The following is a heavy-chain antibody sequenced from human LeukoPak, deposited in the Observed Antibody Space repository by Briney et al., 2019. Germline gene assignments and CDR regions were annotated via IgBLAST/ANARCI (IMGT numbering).Heavy chain of an antibody. CDR2: IYHSGST. CDR1: GGSISSSNW. J-gene: IGHJ4*02. D-gene: IGHD4-17*01. Sequence: SETLSLTCAVSGGSISSSNWWSWVRQPPGKGLEWIGEIYHSGSTNYNPSLKSRVTISVDKSKNQFSLKLSSVTAADTAVYFCARQPNGDSGGYFDYWGQGALVTVSS. V-gene: IGHV4-4*02. CDR3: ARQPNGDSGGYFDY.